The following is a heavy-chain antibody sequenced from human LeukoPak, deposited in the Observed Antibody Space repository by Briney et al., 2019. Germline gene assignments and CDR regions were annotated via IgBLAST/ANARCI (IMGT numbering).Heavy chain of an antibody. J-gene: IGHJ4*02. CDR2: MNPNSGNT. Sequence: GASVKVSCKASGYTFTSYDINWVRQATGQGLEWMGWMNPNSGNTGYAQKFQGRVTMTRNTSISTAYMELSSVRSKDTAVYYCARVFRFGELFFGYWGQGTLVTVSS. CDR1: GYTFTSYD. CDR3: ARVFRFGELFFGY. D-gene: IGHD3-10*01. V-gene: IGHV1-8*01.